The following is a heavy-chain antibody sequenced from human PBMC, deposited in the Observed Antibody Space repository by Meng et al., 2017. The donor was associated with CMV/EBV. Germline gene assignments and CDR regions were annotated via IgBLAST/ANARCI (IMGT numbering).Heavy chain of an antibody. J-gene: IGHJ4*02. Sequence: SETLSLTCTVSGGSVSSGSYYWSWILQPPGKGLEWIGYIYYIGRTNYNPSLKSRVTISVDTSKNQFSLKLSSVTAADTAVYYCARWARSSSRFDYWGQGTLVTVSS. CDR2: IYYIGRT. D-gene: IGHD6-13*01. CDR1: GGSVSSGSYY. V-gene: IGHV4-61*01. CDR3: ARWARSSSRFDY.